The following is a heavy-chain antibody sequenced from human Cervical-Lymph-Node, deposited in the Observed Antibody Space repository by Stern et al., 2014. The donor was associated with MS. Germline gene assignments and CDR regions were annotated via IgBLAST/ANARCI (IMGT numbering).Heavy chain of an antibody. Sequence: VQLVESGGGVVQPGRSLRVSCAGSGFTFSSYPIYWVRQAPGKGLEWVGVITYDGSKTHYEDSVKGRFPLSRDNSKNTVSLQMNSLTTEDTAVYFCARGSRGMDVWGQGTTVTVSS. CDR2: ITYDGSKT. J-gene: IGHJ6*02. CDR1: GFTFSSYP. D-gene: IGHD3-10*01. V-gene: IGHV3-30-3*01. CDR3: ARGSRGMDV.